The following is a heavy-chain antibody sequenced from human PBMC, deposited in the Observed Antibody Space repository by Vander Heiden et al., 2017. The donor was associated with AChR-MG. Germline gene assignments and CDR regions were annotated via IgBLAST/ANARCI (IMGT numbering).Heavy chain of an antibody. Sequence: QLQLQESGPGLVKLSETLSLTCPVSGGSISSSSYYWGRIRQPPGKGLEWIGSIYYSGSTYYNPSLKSRVTISVDTSKNQFSLKLSSVTAADTAVYYCARIFTYYYGSGSYYLLNFDYWGQGTLVTVSS. CDR1: GGSISSSSYY. V-gene: IGHV4-39*01. J-gene: IGHJ4*02. CDR3: ARIFTYYYGSGSYYLLNFDY. CDR2: IYYSGST. D-gene: IGHD3-10*01.